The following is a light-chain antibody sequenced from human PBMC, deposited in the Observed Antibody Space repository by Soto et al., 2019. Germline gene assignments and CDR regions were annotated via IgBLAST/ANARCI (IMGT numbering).Light chain of an antibody. CDR3: QQYNKWPPVT. Sequence: EIVLTQFPGTLSLSPGERATLSCRASQSVSRNLAWYQHKPGQAPRLLIYGASIRATGIPARISGSGSGTEFTLTISSLQSEDFAVYYCQQYNKWPPVTFGQGTRLEI. V-gene: IGKV3-15*01. CDR1: QSVSRN. J-gene: IGKJ5*01. CDR2: GAS.